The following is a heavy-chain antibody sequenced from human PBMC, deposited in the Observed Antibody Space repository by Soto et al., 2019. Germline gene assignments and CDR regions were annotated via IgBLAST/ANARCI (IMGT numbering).Heavy chain of an antibody. Sequence: GGSLRLSCAASGFSFSRYGMHWVRQAPGKGLEWVAVISHDGNDKYYADSVKGRFTMSRDDSKDTLFMQMNSLRAEDTAVYYCARSTREARGYYYYGMDVWGQGTTVTVSS. J-gene: IGHJ6*02. CDR3: ARSTREARGYYYYGMDV. CDR2: ISHDGNDK. V-gene: IGHV3-30*03. CDR1: GFSFSRYG. D-gene: IGHD2-15*01.